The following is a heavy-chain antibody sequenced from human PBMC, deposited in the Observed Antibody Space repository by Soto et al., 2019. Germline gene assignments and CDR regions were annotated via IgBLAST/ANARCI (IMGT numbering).Heavy chain of an antibody. J-gene: IGHJ4*02. CDR2: ISYDGSNK. D-gene: IGHD1-26*01. V-gene: IGHV3-30*18. CDR3: AKERTPWLVDYYFDY. Sequence: QVQLVESGGGVVQPGRSLRLSCAASGFTFSSYGMHWVRQAPGKGLEWVAVISYDGSNKYYADSVKGRFTISRDNSKNTLYLQMNSLRAEDTAVYYCAKERTPWLVDYYFDYWGQGTLVTVSS. CDR1: GFTFSSYG.